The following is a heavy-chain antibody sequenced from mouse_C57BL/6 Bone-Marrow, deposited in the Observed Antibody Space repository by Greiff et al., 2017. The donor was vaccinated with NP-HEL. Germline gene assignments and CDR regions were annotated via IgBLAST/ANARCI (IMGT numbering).Heavy chain of an antibody. Sequence: EVQGVESGGGLVQPKGSLKLSCAASGFSFNTYAMNWVRQAPGKGLEWVARIRSKSNNYATYYADSVKDRFTISRDDSESMLYLQMNNLKTEDTAMYYCVRTTTEWYFDVWGTGTTVTVSS. V-gene: IGHV10-1*01. CDR3: VRTTTEWYFDV. CDR2: IRSKSNNYAT. J-gene: IGHJ1*03. D-gene: IGHD1-1*01. CDR1: GFSFNTYA.